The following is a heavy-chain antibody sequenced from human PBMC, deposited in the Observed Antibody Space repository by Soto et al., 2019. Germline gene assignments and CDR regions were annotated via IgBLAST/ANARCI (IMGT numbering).Heavy chain of an antibody. J-gene: IGHJ4*02. CDR1: GDSISSPNW. Sequence: QVQLQESGPGLVKPSESLSLTCAVSGDSISSPNWWSWYRQTPGKGLELIGEMFASGSSNYNPSLNGRVTISLDTSKNHFSLKLTSLTAADTAIYYCAREGFDHRPDYWGQGIPVTVSS. CDR3: AREGFDHRPDY. V-gene: IGHV4-4*02. CDR2: MFASGSS.